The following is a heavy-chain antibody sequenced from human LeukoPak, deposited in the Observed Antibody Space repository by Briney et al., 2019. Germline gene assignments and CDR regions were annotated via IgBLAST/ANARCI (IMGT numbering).Heavy chain of an antibody. J-gene: IGHJ4*02. D-gene: IGHD1-26*01. CDR2: INPNSGGT. CDR1: GYTFTGYY. Sequence: ASVKVSCKASGYTFTGYYMHWVRQAPGQGLEWMGWINPNSGGTNYAQKFQGRVTMTRDTSISTAYMELSRLRSDDTAVYYCARDNIVGATPNDYWGQGTLVTVSS. V-gene: IGHV1-2*02. CDR3: ARDNIVGATPNDY.